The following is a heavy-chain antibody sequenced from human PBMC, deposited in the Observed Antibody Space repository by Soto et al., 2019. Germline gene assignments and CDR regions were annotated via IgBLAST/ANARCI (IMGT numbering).Heavy chain of an antibody. CDR3: TRDLGDYVIDY. D-gene: IGHD4-17*01. J-gene: IGHJ4*02. V-gene: IGHV4-39*02. CDR1: GGSISSGSYY. CDR2: ISYSGTT. Sequence: LETLSLTCSVSGGSISSGSYYWGWIRQPPGKGLEWIGSISYSGTTHYNPSLKSRVTISVDTSKSQFSLRLSSVTAADTAVYYCTRDLGDYVIDYWGQGTLVTVSS.